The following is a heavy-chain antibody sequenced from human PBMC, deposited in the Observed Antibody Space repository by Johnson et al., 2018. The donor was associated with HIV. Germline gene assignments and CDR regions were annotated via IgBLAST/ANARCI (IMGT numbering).Heavy chain of an antibody. V-gene: IGHV3-25*05. D-gene: IGHD3-10*01. CDR2: VNPNGGST. CDR3: ARERLWFREFNAFDI. J-gene: IGHJ3*02. Sequence: VQLVESGGGLAKPAWSPRLSCAASQFTFSTYYMNCVRQAPGNGLALVGQVNPNGGSTYLIDSGKGRFTISRDNAKNSLYLQMNSRRAEDTAVYYCARERLWFREFNAFDIWGQGTMVTVSS. CDR1: QFTFSTYY.